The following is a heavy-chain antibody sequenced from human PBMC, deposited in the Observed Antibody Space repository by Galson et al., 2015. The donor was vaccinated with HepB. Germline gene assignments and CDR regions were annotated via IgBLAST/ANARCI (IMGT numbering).Heavy chain of an antibody. CDR1: GYTFIGYY. CDR2: INPNSGGT. V-gene: IGHV1-2*02. CDR3: ARDHDDSSGSTLGY. D-gene: IGHD3-22*01. Sequence: SVKVSCKTPGYTFIGYYMHWMRQAPGQGLECMGWINPNSGGTNYAQQFQGRVTITRDTSIRTAYMVLSRLRSDETVVYYCARDHDDSSGSTLGYWGQGTVVTVSS. J-gene: IGHJ4*01.